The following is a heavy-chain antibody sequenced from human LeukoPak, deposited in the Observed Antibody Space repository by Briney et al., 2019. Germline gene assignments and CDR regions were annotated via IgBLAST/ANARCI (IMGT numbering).Heavy chain of an antibody. J-gene: IGHJ3*02. CDR2: IYYSGST. D-gene: IGHD1-26*01. Sequence: PSETLSLTCTVSGGSISSYYWSWIRQPPAKGLEWSGYIYYSGSTNYNPSLKSRVTISVDTSKNQFSLKLSSVTAADTAVYYCARDMGEWDAFDIWGQGTMVTVSS. CDR1: GGSISSYY. V-gene: IGHV4-59*01. CDR3: ARDMGEWDAFDI.